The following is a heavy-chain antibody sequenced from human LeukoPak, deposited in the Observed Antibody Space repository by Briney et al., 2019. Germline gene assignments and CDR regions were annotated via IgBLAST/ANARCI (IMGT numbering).Heavy chain of an antibody. D-gene: IGHD2-21*02. CDR1: GASFSSGDQY. Sequence: KSSQTLSLTCTVSGASFSSGDQYWNWIRQRPGEGLEWIGSVHYSGSSYYNPSLTSRATISVDTSKNQFSLKVRSVTAADTAMYYCAREVMTVPDDFDHWGQGTLVTVSS. J-gene: IGHJ4*02. V-gene: IGHV4-31*03. CDR2: VHYSGSS. CDR3: AREVMTVPDDFDH.